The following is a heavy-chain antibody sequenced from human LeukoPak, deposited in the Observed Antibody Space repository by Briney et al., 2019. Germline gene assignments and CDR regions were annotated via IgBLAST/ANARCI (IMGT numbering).Heavy chain of an antibody. J-gene: IGHJ6*02. V-gene: IGHV3-30-3*01. D-gene: IGHD6-13*01. Sequence: QPGRSLRLSCAASGFTFSSYAIHWVRQAPGKGLEWVAVISYDGSNKYYADSVKGRFTISRDNSKNTLYLQMNSLRAEDTAVYYCAKDLAIAAAGYYYGMDVWGQGTTVTISS. CDR2: ISYDGSNK. CDR1: GFTFSSYA. CDR3: AKDLAIAAAGYYYGMDV.